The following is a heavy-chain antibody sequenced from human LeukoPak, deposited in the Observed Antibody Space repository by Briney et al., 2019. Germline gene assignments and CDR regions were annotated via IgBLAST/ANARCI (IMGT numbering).Heavy chain of an antibody. J-gene: IGHJ6*02. Sequence: SETLSLTCAVYGSXFSGYYCSWIRQPPGKGLEWIAEINHSGSTNYNPSLKTRLTISVDTSRNRFSLKLSSVTAADTAVYYCARIHAYFGMDVWGHGTTVTVFS. V-gene: IGHV4-34*01. CDR2: INHSGST. CDR1: GSXFSGYY. CDR3: ARIHAYFGMDV.